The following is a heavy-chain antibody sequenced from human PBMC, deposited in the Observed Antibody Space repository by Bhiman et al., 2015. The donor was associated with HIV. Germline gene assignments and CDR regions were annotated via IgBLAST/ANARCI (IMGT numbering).Heavy chain of an antibody. Sequence: VQLVESGGGVVQPGRSLRLSCAASGFTFSSYGMHWVRQAPGKGLEWVAVISYDGSNKYYADSVKGRFTISRDNSKNTLYLQMNSLRAEDTAVYYCAKDSNSNSLAAPPDFDLWGRGTLVTVSS. CDR3: AKDSNSNSLAAPPDFDL. J-gene: IGHJ2*01. D-gene: IGHD6-6*01. V-gene: IGHV3-30*18. CDR2: ISYDGSNK. CDR1: GFTFSSYG.